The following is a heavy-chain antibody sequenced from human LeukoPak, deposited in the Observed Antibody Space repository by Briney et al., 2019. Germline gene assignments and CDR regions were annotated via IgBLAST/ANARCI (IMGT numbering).Heavy chain of an antibody. J-gene: IGHJ3*02. V-gene: IGHV3-21*01. CDR3: ARDYDSSGLDAFDI. Sequence: GGSLSLSCAASGFTFSSYSMNWVRQAPGKGLEWVSSISGSSSYIYYADSVKGRFTISRDNAKNSLYLQMNSLRAEDTAVYYCARDYDSSGLDAFDIWGQGTMVTVSS. CDR1: GFTFSSYS. D-gene: IGHD3-22*01. CDR2: ISGSSSYI.